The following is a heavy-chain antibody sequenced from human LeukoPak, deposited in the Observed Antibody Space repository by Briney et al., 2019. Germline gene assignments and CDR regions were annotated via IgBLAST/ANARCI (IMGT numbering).Heavy chain of an antibody. D-gene: IGHD3-10*01. V-gene: IGHV1-2*04. Sequence: ASVKVSCKASGYTFTGYYMHWVRQAPGQGLEWMGWINPNSGGTNYAQKFQGWVTMTRDTSISTAYMELSRLRSDDTAVYYCARGPDVLLWFGENYGDFDYWGQGTLVTVSS. CDR2: INPNSGGT. CDR1: GYTFTGYY. CDR3: ARGPDVLLWFGENYGDFDY. J-gene: IGHJ4*02.